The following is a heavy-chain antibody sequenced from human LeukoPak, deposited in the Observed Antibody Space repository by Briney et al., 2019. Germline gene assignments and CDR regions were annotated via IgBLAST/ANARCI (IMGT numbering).Heavy chain of an antibody. D-gene: IGHD2-15*01. Sequence: NPGGSLRLSCAASGFTFSNYAMSWVRQAPGKGLEWVSSISSSSSYIYYADSVKGRFTISRDNAKNSLYLQMNSLRAEDTAVYYCASHEVGDCSGGSCYIVDYWGQGTLVTVSS. CDR3: ASHEVGDCSGGSCYIVDY. CDR2: ISSSSSYI. J-gene: IGHJ4*02. CDR1: GFTFSNYA. V-gene: IGHV3-21*01.